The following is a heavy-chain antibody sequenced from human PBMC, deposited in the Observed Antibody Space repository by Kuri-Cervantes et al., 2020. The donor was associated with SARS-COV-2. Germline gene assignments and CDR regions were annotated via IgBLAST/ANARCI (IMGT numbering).Heavy chain of an antibody. Sequence: ASVKVSCKASGYTFTGYYMHWVRQAPGQGLEWMGWINPNSGGTNYAQRFQGRGTMTRDTSTSTVYMELGSLRSEDTAVYYCGRDDDSGSLPDCWGQGTLVTVSS. D-gene: IGHD1-26*01. CDR3: GRDDDSGSLPDC. CDR2: INPNSGGT. CDR1: GYTFTGYY. V-gene: IGHV1-2*02. J-gene: IGHJ4*02.